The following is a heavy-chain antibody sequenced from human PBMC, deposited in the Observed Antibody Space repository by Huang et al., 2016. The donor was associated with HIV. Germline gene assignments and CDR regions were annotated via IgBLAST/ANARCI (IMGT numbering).Heavy chain of an antibody. D-gene: IGHD1-26*01. V-gene: IGHV3-30*18. CDR2: ISYDGSNK. J-gene: IGHJ4*02. CDR3: AKEVELWYSEGYFDY. Sequence: QAPGKGLEWVAVISYDGSNKYYADAVKGRFTISRDNSKNTLYLQMNSLRAEDTAVYYCAKEVELWYSEGYFDYWGQGTLVTVSS.